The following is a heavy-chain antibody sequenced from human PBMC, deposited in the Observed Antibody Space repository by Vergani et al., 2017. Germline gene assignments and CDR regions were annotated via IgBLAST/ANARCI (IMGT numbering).Heavy chain of an antibody. Sequence: QVQLQESGPGLVKPSETLSLTCTVSGGSVSSGSYYWSWIRQPPGKGLEWIGYIYYSGSTNYNPSLKSRVTISVDTSKNQFSLKLSSVTAADTAVYYCASPPKSNNIRHWYFDLWGRGTLVTVSS. CDR2: IYYSGST. V-gene: IGHV4-61*01. CDR3: ASPPKSNNIRHWYFDL. CDR1: GGSVSSGSYY. J-gene: IGHJ2*01. D-gene: IGHD1/OR15-1a*01.